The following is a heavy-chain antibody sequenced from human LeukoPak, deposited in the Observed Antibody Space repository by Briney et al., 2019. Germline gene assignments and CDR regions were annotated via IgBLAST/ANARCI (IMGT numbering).Heavy chain of an antibody. D-gene: IGHD3-10*01. J-gene: IGHJ3*02. V-gene: IGHV3-74*01. Sequence: GGSLRLSCAASGFTFSSYWMHWVRQAPGKGLVWVSRINSDESSTSYADSVKGRFTISRDNAKNTLYLQMNSLRAEDTAVYYCAGSYSSSDAFDIWGQGTMVTVSS. CDR1: GFTFSSYW. CDR3: AGSYSSSDAFDI. CDR2: INSDESST.